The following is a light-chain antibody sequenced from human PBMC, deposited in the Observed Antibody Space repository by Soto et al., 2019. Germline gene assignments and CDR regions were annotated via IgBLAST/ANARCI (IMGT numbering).Light chain of an antibody. CDR1: QSISSY. CDR2: AAS. J-gene: IGKJ4*01. V-gene: IGKV1-39*01. Sequence: DIQMTKSPSSLSASVGDRVTITCRASQSISSYLNWYQQKPGKAPKLLIYAASSLQSGVPSRFSGSGSGTDFALTISSQQPEDFATYYCQQSYSTPLTFGGGTKVEIK. CDR3: QQSYSTPLT.